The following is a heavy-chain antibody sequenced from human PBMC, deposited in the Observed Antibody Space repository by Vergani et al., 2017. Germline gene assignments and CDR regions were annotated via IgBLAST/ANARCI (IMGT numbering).Heavy chain of an antibody. CDR1: GFTSAGYA. CDR2: ISWNSNSI. V-gene: IGHV3-9*02. CDR3: AKDLGTSSGGGWFDP. J-gene: IGHJ5*02. D-gene: IGHD6-6*01. Sequence: EVQLEESGGGLVLPGRSLRLSCVASGFTSAGYAMHWVRQAPGKGLEWVSGISWNSNSIGYADSVKGRFTISRDNAKNSLYLQMNSLRAEDPALYYCAKDLGTSSGGGWFDPWVQGTLVTVSS.